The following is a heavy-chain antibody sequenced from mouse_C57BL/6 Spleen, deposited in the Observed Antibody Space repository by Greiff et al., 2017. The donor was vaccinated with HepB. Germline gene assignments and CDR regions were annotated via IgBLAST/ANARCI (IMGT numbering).Heavy chain of an antibody. J-gene: IGHJ2*01. D-gene: IGHD1-1*01. V-gene: IGHV5-16*01. Sequence: EVKLVESEGGLVQPGSSMKLSCTASGFTFSDYYMAWVRQVPEKGLEWVANSNYDGSSTYYLDSLKSRFIISRDNAKNILYLQMSSLKSEDTATYYCARGYYGSSYDYWGQGTTLTVSS. CDR1: GFTFSDYY. CDR2: SNYDGSST. CDR3: ARGYYGSSYDY.